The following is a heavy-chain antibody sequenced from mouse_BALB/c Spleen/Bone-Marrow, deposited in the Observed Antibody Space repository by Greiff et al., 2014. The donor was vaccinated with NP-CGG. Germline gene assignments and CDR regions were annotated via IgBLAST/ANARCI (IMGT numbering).Heavy chain of an antibody. V-gene: IGHV1-67*01. D-gene: IGHD2-2*01. CDR3: ARSGYGYDWFAY. CDR1: GYTFTDYA. CDR2: ISTYSGNT. J-gene: IGHJ3*01. Sequence: QVQLKESGPELVRPGVSVKISFKGSGYTFTDYAMHWVKQSHAKSLEWIGVISTYSGNTNYNLKFKGKATMTVDKSSSTACMELARLTSEDSAIYYCARSGYGYDWFAYWGQGTLVTVSA.